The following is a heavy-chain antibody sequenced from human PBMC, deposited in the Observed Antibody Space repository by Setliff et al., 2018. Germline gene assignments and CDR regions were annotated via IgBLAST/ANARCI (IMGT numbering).Heavy chain of an antibody. D-gene: IGHD1-1*01. V-gene: IGHV3-21*01. CDR2: ISSSSSYI. CDR3: ARLSGELEYDWFDP. J-gene: IGHJ5*02. CDR1: GFTFSSYS. Sequence: GGSLRLSCAASGFTFSSYSMNWVRQAPGKGLEWVSSISSSSSYIYYADSVKGRFTISGDNAKNSLYLQMNSLRAEDTAVYYCARLSGELEYDWFDPWGQGTLVTVSS.